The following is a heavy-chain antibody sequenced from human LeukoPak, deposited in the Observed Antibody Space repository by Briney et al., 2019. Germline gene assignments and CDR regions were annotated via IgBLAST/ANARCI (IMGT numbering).Heavy chain of an antibody. CDR3: ARGSTSDWPLDH. V-gene: IGHV3-13*01. CDR1: GFTFSSYD. Sequence: PGRSLRLSCAASGFTFSSYDMHWVRQATGKGLEWVSAIGTAGDTYYPGSVKGRFTISRENAKNSLYLQMNSLRSEDTAMYYCARGSTSDWPLDHWGQETLVTISS. D-gene: IGHD2-2*01. J-gene: IGHJ4*02. CDR2: IGTAGDT.